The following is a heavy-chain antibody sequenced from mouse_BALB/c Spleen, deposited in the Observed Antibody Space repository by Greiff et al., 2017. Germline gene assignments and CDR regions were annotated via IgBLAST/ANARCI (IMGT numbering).Heavy chain of an antibody. J-gene: IGHJ4*01. CDR3: ARLGRYDGYYYAMDY. CDR2: ISSGGGST. CDR1: GFAFSSYD. Sequence: EVKLVESGGGLVKPGGSLKLSCAASGFAFSSYDLSLVRQTPGKRLEWVAYISSGGGSTYYPDTVKGRFTISRDNVKNTLYLQMSSLKSEDTAMYYCARLGRYDGYYYAMDYWGQGTSVTVSS. V-gene: IGHV5-12-1*01. D-gene: IGHD2-14*01.